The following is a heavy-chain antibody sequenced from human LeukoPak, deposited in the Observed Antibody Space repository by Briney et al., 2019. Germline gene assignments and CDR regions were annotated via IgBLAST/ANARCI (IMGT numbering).Heavy chain of an antibody. Sequence: SVKVSCKASGGTFSSYAISWVRQAPGQGLEWMGGIIPIFGTANYAQKFQGRVTITADESTSTAYMELSSLRSEDTAVYYCARGLSRYCSGGSCYSVAFDIWGQGTMVTVSS. CDR2: IIPIFGTA. J-gene: IGHJ3*02. CDR1: GGTFSSYA. V-gene: IGHV1-69*01. CDR3: ARGLSRYCSGGSCYSVAFDI. D-gene: IGHD2-15*01.